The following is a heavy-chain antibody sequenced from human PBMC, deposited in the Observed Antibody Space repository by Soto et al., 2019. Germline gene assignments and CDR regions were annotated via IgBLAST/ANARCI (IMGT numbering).Heavy chain of an antibody. CDR2: IIPIFGTA. D-gene: IGHD3-22*01. V-gene: IGHV1-69*13. CDR1: GGTFSSYA. CDR3: ARDRSHYYYDRGYFDY. J-gene: IGHJ4*02. Sequence: GASVKVSCKASGGTFSSYAISWLRQSAGQGLEWMGGIIPIFGTANYAQKFQGRVTITADESTSTAYMELSSLRSEDTAVYYCARDRSHYYYDRGYFDYWGQGTLVTVSS.